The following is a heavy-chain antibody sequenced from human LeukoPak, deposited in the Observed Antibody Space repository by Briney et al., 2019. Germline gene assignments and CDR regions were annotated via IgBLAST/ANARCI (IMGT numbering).Heavy chain of an antibody. D-gene: IGHD3-16*02. J-gene: IGHJ3*01. V-gene: IGHV3-7*01. CDR3: VRDPSSDGPSYGAFNF. Sequence: GGSLRLSCTASGFSISGSVMTWVRQAPGKGLKWVANIKQDGKEKVYADSVKGRFTILRDNAKNSLFLQMNTLRAEDTAVYYCVRDPSSDGPSYGAFNFWGQGTIVTVSS. CDR2: IKQDGKEK. CDR1: GFSISGSV.